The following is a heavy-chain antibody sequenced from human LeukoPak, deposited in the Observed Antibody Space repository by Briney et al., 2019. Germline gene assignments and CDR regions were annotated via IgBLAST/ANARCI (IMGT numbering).Heavy chain of an antibody. V-gene: IGHV3-7*01. CDR2: IKQDGSEK. Sequence: GRSLRLSCAASGFTFSSYWMSWVRQAPGKGLEWVANIKQDGSEKYYVDSVKGRFTISRDNAKNSLYLQMNSLRAEDTAVYYCARDHMHTAMVCDYWGQGTLVTVSS. CDR3: ARDHMHTAMVCDY. D-gene: IGHD5-18*01. CDR1: GFTFSSYW. J-gene: IGHJ4*02.